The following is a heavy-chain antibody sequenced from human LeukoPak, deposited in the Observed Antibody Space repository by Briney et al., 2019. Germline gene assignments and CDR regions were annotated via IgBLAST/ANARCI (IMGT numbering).Heavy chain of an antibody. CDR1: GFSFDTYA. V-gene: IGHV3-33*01. CDR2: IWHDGSHK. D-gene: IGHD3-10*01. Sequence: PGRSLRLSCAASGFSFDTYAMHWVRQAPGQGLEWVALIWHDGSHKFYSNSVRGQFTISRDNSKNTVYLQMNNLRPDDTAVYYCAREIFGSGSYPVFWVQGTLVTVSS. J-gene: IGHJ4*02. CDR3: AREIFGSGSYPVF.